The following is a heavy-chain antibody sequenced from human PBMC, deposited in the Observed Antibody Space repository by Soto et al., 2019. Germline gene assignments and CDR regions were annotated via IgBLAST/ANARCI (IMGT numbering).Heavy chain of an antibody. J-gene: IGHJ6*02. CDR3: ARGRELDDDDYPDYGMDV. CDR2: TIPMFNIA. V-gene: IGHV1-69*13. CDR1: GGTFSRNA. D-gene: IGHD4-17*01. Sequence: ASVKVSCKASGGTFSRNAISWVRLAPGQGLEWMGGTIPMFNIAKNAQKFQGRVTITADESRNTAYMELSSLRSEDTAVYYCARGRELDDDDYPDYGMDVWGQGTTVTVSS.